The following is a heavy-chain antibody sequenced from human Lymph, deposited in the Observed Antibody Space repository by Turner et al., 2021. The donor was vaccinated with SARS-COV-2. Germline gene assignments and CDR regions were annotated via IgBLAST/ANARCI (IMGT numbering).Heavy chain of an antibody. Sequence: QVQLVESGGGVVQPGRSLRLSCAASGFTFSTYAIHWVRQAPGKGSEWVAVISYDGFNKYYSDSVKGQFTISRDNSKNTLYLQMSSLRAEDTAVYYCARGSGSYLSAFDIWGQGTMVTVSS. CDR3: ARGSGSYLSAFDI. CDR1: GFTFSTYA. J-gene: IGHJ3*02. D-gene: IGHD1-26*01. V-gene: IGHV3-30*04. CDR2: ISYDGFNK.